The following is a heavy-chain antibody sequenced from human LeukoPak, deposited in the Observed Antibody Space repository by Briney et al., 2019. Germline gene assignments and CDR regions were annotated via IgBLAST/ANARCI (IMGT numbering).Heavy chain of an antibody. Sequence: GGSLRLSCAASGFTFSSYWMHWVRQAPGKGLVWVSRINSDGSSTSYADSVKGRFTISRDNAKNTLYLQMNSLRADDTAIYYCARDTGYSNYDYWGQGTLVTVSS. CDR2: INSDGSST. CDR1: GFTFSSYW. J-gene: IGHJ4*02. CDR3: ARDTGYSNYDY. V-gene: IGHV3-74*01. D-gene: IGHD4-11*01.